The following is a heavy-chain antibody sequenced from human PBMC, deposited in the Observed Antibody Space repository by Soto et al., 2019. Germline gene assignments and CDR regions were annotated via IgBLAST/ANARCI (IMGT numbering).Heavy chain of an antibody. D-gene: IGHD1-7*01. Sequence: EVQLVETGGGLIQPGGSLRLSCAASGFTVSSNYMSWVRQAPGKGLEWVSVIYSGGSTYYADSVKGRFTISRDNSKNTLYLQMNSLRAEDTAVYYCARDWITGTTFSVRNYYYYGMDVWGQGTTVTVSS. CDR1: GFTVSSNY. CDR2: IYSGGST. CDR3: ARDWITGTTFSVRNYYYYGMDV. V-gene: IGHV3-53*02. J-gene: IGHJ6*02.